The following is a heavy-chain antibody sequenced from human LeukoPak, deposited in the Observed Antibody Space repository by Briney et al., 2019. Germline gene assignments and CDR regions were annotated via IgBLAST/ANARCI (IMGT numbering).Heavy chain of an antibody. Sequence: GGSLRLSCAASGFTFSDYYMSWIRQAPGKGLEWVSYISSSGSIIYYADSVKGRFSISRDNAKNSLFLQMNSLRAEDTAVYYCARGYESSGSASYYMDVWGKGTTVTVSS. V-gene: IGHV3-11*04. J-gene: IGHJ6*03. CDR1: GFTFSDYY. CDR2: ISSSGSII. D-gene: IGHD3-22*01. CDR3: ARGYESSGSASYYMDV.